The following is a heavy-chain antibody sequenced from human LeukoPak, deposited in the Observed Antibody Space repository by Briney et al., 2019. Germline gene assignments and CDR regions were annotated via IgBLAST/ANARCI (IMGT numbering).Heavy chain of an antibody. Sequence: GGSLRLSCAASGFTFSSYGMHWVRQAPGKGLEWVAVIWYDGSNKYYADSVKGRFTISRDNSKNTLYLQMNSLRAEDTAVYYCAKAASSSWSHFDYWGQGTLVTVSS. CDR3: AKAASSSWSHFDY. J-gene: IGHJ4*02. CDR1: GFTFSSYG. CDR2: IWYDGSNK. D-gene: IGHD6-13*01. V-gene: IGHV3-30*02.